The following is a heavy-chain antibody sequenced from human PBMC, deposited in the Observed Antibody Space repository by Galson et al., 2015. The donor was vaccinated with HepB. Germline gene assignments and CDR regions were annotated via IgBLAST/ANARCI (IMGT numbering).Heavy chain of an antibody. CDR3: ARGPGMWGSYFSNWFDP. J-gene: IGHJ5*02. Sequence: SVKVSCKASGYTFTSYDINWVRQATGQGLEWMGWMNPNSGNTGYAQKFQGRVTMTRNTSISTAYMELSSLRSEDTAVYYCARGPGMWGSYFSNWFDPWGQGTLVTVSS. D-gene: IGHD1-26*01. V-gene: IGHV1-8*01. CDR2: MNPNSGNT. CDR1: GYTFTSYD.